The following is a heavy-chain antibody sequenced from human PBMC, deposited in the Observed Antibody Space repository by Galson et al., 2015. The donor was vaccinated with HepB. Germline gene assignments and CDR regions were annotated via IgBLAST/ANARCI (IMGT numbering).Heavy chain of an antibody. D-gene: IGHD1-26*01. CDR3: ARDIRNSGSYQDPDY. V-gene: IGHV3-7*01. CDR2: IKQDGSEK. J-gene: IGHJ4*02. Sequence: SLRLSCAASGFTFSSYWMSWVRQAPGKGLEWVANIKQDGSEKYYADSVKGRFTISRDNAKNSLYLQMNSLRAEDTAVYYCARDIRNSGSYQDPDYWGQGTLVTVSS. CDR1: GFTFSSYW.